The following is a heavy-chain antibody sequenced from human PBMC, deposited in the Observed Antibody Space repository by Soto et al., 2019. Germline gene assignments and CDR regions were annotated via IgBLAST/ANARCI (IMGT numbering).Heavy chain of an antibody. CDR1: NGSVSSGTYS. J-gene: IGHJ6*02. D-gene: IGHD2-15*01. CDR3: ARVRNWAATEYGMDV. Sequence: PSETLSLTCTVSNGSVSSGTYSWSWVRQPPGKGLEWIGYIYYSGTTYYTPSLKSRLTMSMDRANDQFSLKLSSVTAADTAVYYCARVRNWAATEYGMDVWGQGTTVTVYS. CDR2: IYYSGTT. V-gene: IGHV4-30-2*01.